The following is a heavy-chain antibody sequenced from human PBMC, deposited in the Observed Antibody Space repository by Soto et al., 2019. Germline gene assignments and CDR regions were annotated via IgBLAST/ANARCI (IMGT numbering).Heavy chain of an antibody. Sequence: GGSLRLSCAASGFTFSSYAMSWVRQAPGKGLEWVSAISGSGGSTYYADSVKGRFTISRDNSKNTLYLRMNSLRAEDTAVYYCAKGSFVLLWFGESHFDYWGQGTLVTVSS. CDR3: AKGSFVLLWFGESHFDY. V-gene: IGHV3-23*01. D-gene: IGHD3-10*01. CDR1: GFTFSSYA. J-gene: IGHJ4*02. CDR2: ISGSGGST.